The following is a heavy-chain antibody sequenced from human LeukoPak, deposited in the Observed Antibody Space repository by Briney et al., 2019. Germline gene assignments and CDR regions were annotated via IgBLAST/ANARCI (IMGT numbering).Heavy chain of an antibody. D-gene: IGHD3-9*01. Sequence: SETLSLTCTVYGGSFSGYYWSWLRQPPGKGLEWIGEINHSGSTNYNPSLKSRVTISADTSKNQFSLKLSSVTAADTAVYYCARRSRYDILTGYYLYAMDVWGKGTTVTISS. CDR2: INHSGST. J-gene: IGHJ6*03. CDR3: ARRSRYDILTGYYLYAMDV. CDR1: GGSFSGYY. V-gene: IGHV4-34*01.